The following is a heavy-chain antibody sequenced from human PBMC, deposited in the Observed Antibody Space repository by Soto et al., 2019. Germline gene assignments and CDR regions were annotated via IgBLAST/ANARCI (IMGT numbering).Heavy chain of an antibody. J-gene: IGHJ6*02. CDR3: ARVIPGYYYGMDV. CDR1: GGSISSGGYS. V-gene: IGHV4-30-2*01. Sequence: SETLSLTCAVSGGSISSGGYSWSWIRQPPGKGLEWIGYIYHSGSTYYNPSLKSRVTISVDRSKNQFSLKLSSVTAADTAVYYCARVIPGYYYGMDVWGQGTTVTVSS. CDR2: IYHSGST. D-gene: IGHD2-2*02.